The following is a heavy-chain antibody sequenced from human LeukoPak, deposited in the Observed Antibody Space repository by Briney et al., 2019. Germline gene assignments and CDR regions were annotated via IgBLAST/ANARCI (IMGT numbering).Heavy chain of an antibody. CDR3: ARDRGVATRYGMDA. V-gene: IGHV3-30*04. CDR1: GFTFICYA. D-gene: IGHD3-10*01. CDR2: ISYDGSTN. J-gene: IGHJ6*02. Sequence: GGSLRLSCAASGFTFICYAMHWVRQATGKGLEWVAVISYDGSTNKYADAEKGRLTIHRHNSKTTLYLQMNSMRAEDTAVYYSARDRGVATRYGMDAWGQGTTVTVSS.